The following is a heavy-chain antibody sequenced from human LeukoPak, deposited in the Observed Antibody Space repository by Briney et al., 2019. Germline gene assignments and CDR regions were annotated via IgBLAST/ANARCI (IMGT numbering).Heavy chain of an antibody. D-gene: IGHD7-27*01. CDR3: ARVPRMPHKTGLFDY. Sequence: GASVKVSCKASGYTFTGYYMHWVRQAPGRGLEWMGWINPNSGGTNYAQKFQGRVTMTRDTSISTAYMELSRLRSDDTAVYYCARVPRMPHKTGLFDYWGQGTLVTVSS. CDR2: INPNSGGT. V-gene: IGHV1-2*02. CDR1: GYTFTGYY. J-gene: IGHJ4*02.